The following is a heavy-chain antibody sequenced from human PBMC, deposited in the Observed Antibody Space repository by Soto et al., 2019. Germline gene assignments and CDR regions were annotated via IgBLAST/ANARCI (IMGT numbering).Heavy chain of an antibody. Sequence: EVQLVESGGGLVQPGGSLRLSCAASGFTFSSSSMNWVRQAPGKGLEWVSFITDSSSTIYYADSVEGRFTVSRDNAKNSLYLQMNRLRAEDTAVYYCARGGYSHGYDWFDPWGQGTLVTVSS. CDR2: ITDSSSTI. CDR3: ARGGYSHGYDWFDP. J-gene: IGHJ5*02. V-gene: IGHV3-48*01. CDR1: GFTFSSSS. D-gene: IGHD5-18*01.